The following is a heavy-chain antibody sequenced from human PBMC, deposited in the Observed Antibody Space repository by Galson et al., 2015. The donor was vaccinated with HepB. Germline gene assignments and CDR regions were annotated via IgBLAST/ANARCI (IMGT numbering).Heavy chain of an antibody. Sequence: SVKVSCKASGGTFSSYAFTWVRQAPGQGLEWMGRLIPVLGITDYAEHLHDRVTISADISTSVVYMGLSSLRSEDTATYFCSATLVRGNALSYYYYYMDVWGNGTTVIVSS. CDR2: LIPVLGIT. J-gene: IGHJ6*03. CDR3: SATLVRGNALSYYYYYMDV. D-gene: IGHD3-10*01. V-gene: IGHV1-69*04. CDR1: GGTFSSYA.